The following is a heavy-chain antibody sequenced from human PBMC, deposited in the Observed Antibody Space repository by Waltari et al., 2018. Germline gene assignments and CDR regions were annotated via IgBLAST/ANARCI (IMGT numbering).Heavy chain of an antibody. CDR1: GFTFSSYW. V-gene: IGHV3-7*01. Sequence: EVQLVESGGGLVQPGGSLRLSCAASGFTFSSYWMSWVRQAQGKGLEWVANIKQDGSEKYYVDSVKGRFTISRDNAKNSLYLQMNSLRAEDTAVYYCARGRGDFWSGYSAFPFDYWGQGTLVTVSS. J-gene: IGHJ4*02. D-gene: IGHD3-3*01. CDR2: IKQDGSEK. CDR3: ARGRGDFWSGYSAFPFDY.